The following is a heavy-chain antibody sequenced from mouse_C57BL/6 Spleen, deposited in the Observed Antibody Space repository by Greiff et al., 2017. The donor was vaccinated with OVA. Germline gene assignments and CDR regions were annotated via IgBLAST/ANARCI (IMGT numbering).Heavy chain of an antibody. J-gene: IGHJ2*01. Sequence: EVQLQQSGPELVKPGASVKIPCKASGYTFTDYNMDWVKQSHGKSLEWIGDINPNNGGTIYNQKFKGKATLTVDKSSSTAYMELRSLTSEDTAVYYCARRESDYDGIDYWGQGTTRTVSS. D-gene: IGHD2-4*01. CDR3: ARRESDYDGIDY. V-gene: IGHV1-18*01. CDR2: INPNNGGT. CDR1: GYTFTDYN.